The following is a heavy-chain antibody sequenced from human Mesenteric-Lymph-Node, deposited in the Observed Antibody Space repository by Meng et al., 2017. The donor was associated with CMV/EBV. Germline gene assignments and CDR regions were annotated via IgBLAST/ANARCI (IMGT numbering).Heavy chain of an antibody. CDR2: TYYRSKWYN. V-gene: IGHV6-1*01. D-gene: IGHD2-2*01. J-gene: IGHJ4*02. CDR3: ARVDCSSTSCPVDY. CDR1: GDSVSSNSAA. Sequence: LRLSCAISGDSVSSNSAAWNWIRQSPSRGLEWLGRTYYRSKWYNDYAVSVKSRITINPDTSKNQFSLQLNSVTPEDTAVYYCARVDCSSTSCPVDYWGQGTLVTVSS.